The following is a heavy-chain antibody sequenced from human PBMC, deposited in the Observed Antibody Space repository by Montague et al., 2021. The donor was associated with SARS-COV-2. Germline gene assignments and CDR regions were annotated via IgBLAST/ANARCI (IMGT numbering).Heavy chain of an antibody. CDR2: IWYVGSNK. V-gene: IGHV3-33*01. CDR3: ARDLLVGGYSYGIDY. D-gene: IGHD5-18*01. CDR1: GFTFSSYG. J-gene: IGHJ4*02. Sequence: SLRLSCAASGFTFSSYGMHWVRQAPGKGLEWVAVIWYVGSNKYYADSVKGRLTISRDNSKNTLYLQMNSLRAEDTAVYYCARDLLVGGYSYGIDYWGQGTLVTVSS.